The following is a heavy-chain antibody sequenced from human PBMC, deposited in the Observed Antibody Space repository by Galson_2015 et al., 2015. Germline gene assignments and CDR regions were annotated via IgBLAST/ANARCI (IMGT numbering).Heavy chain of an antibody. D-gene: IGHD5-12*01. CDR1: GYSFSTSW. J-gene: IGHJ4*02. Sequence: QSGAEVKKPGESLKISCKSSGYSFSTSWIGWVRQMPGKGLEWMGIIYPGDSDTRYSPSFQGQVTISADKSINTAYLQRSSLDASDTAMYYCARSGYSGYEFDYWGQGTLVTVSS. CDR3: ARSGYSGYEFDY. CDR2: IYPGDSDT. V-gene: IGHV5-51*01.